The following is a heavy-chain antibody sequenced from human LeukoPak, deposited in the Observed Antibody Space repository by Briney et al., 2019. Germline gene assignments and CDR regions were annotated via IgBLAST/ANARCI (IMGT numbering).Heavy chain of an antibody. CDR3: VRDRGISFYFDY. V-gene: IGHV3-48*01. D-gene: IGHD3-16*02. J-gene: IGHJ4*02. CDR1: GFPFTTYN. CDR2: IDSSSSTI. Sequence: PGGSLRLSCAVSGFPFTTYNMNWVRRAPGKGLEWVSYIDSSSSTIYYADSVKGRFTVSRDNAKNSLDLQMNSLRSEDTAVYYCVRDRGISFYFDYWGQGTLVTVSS.